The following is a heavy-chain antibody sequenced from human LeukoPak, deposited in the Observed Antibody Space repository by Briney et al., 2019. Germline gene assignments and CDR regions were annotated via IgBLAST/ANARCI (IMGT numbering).Heavy chain of an antibody. Sequence: ASVKVSCKASGYTFTSYDINWVRQATGQGLEWMGWMNPNSGNTGYAQKFQGRVTMTRNTSISTAYMELSSLRSEDTAVYYCATPRSGITPNDAFDIWGQGTMVTVSS. CDR3: ATPRSGITPNDAFDI. D-gene: IGHD1-26*01. J-gene: IGHJ3*02. CDR1: GYTFTSYD. CDR2: MNPNSGNT. V-gene: IGHV1-8*01.